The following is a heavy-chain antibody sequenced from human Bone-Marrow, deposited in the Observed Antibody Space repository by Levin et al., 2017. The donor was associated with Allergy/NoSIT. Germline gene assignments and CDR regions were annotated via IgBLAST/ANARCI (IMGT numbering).Heavy chain of an antibody. D-gene: IGHD3-10*01. Sequence: ASVKVSCKASGYTFTSYDINWVRQATGQGLEWMGWMNPNSGNTGYAQKFQGRVTMTRNTSISTAYMELSSLRSEDTAVYYCAVLLWFGTDYYYYYGMDVWGQGTTVTVSS. CDR2: MNPNSGNT. CDR1: GYTFTSYD. V-gene: IGHV1-8*01. CDR3: AVLLWFGTDYYYYYGMDV. J-gene: IGHJ6*02.